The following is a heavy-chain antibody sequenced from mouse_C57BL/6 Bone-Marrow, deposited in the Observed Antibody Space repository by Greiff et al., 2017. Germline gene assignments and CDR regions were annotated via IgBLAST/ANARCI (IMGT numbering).Heavy chain of an antibody. CDR2: IWSGGST. Sequence: VQLVESGPGLVQPSQSLSITCTASGFSFTSYGVHWVRQSPGKGLEWLGVIWSGGSTDYNAAFISRLSISTDNSKSQVFFKMNSLQADDTAIYYCARKTTVCYFDYWGQGTTLTVSS. J-gene: IGHJ2*01. CDR3: ARKTTVCYFDY. D-gene: IGHD5-5*01. V-gene: IGHV2-2*01. CDR1: GFSFTSYG.